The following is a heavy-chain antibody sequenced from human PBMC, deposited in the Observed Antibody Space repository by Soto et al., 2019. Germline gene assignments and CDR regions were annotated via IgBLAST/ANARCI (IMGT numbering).Heavy chain of an antibody. D-gene: IGHD5-12*01. CDR2: INTGSSSI. CDR3: AIKVPDGYNREFDY. J-gene: IGHJ4*02. CDR1: GFTFSSYS. V-gene: IGHV3-48*02. Sequence: GGSLRLSCAASGFTFSSYSMNWVRQAPGKGLEWVSFINTGSSSIYYADPVKGRFTVSRDNAKNSLYLQMNSLREEDTAVYYCAIKVPDGYNREFDYWGQGTLVTVSS.